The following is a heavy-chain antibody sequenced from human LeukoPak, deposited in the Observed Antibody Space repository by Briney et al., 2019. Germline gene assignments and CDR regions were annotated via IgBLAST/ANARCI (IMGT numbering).Heavy chain of an antibody. V-gene: IGHV4-59*01. D-gene: IGHD6-19*01. J-gene: IGHJ4*02. CDR1: GGSISSYY. Sequence: SETLSLTCTVSGGSISSYYWSWIRQPPGKGLEWIGYIYYSGSTNYNPSLKSRVTISVDTSKNQFSLRLGSVTAADTAVYYCARDPIAVAGTFDYWGQGTLVTVSS. CDR3: ARDPIAVAGTFDY. CDR2: IYYSGST.